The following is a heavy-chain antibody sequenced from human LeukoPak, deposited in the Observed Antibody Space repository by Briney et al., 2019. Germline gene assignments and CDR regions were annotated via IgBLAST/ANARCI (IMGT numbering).Heavy chain of an antibody. Sequence: GGSLRLSCAASGFTFSSYSMNWVRQAPGKGLEWVSSISSRTTYIYYADSVKGRFTTSRDNAKNSLYLQMNSLRAEDTAVYYCARDPAIAARDYYFDYWGQGTLVTVSS. CDR2: ISSRTTYI. V-gene: IGHV3-21*01. CDR3: ARDPAIAARDYYFDY. J-gene: IGHJ4*02. D-gene: IGHD6-6*01. CDR1: GFTFSSYS.